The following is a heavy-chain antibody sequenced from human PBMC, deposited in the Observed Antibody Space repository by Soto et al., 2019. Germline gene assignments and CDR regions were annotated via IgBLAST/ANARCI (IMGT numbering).Heavy chain of an antibody. CDR3: AKDYRTTSPA. Sequence: EVQLLESGGGLVQPGGSLTLSCAASGFNFNVYAMSWVRQALGKGLEWVSSITRNGGTTYYADSVKGRFTISRDNSKGTLHLQMNSLRVEDTAVYFCAKDYRTTSPAWGLGTLVTVSS. CDR1: GFNFNVYA. D-gene: IGHD3-16*02. V-gene: IGHV3-23*01. J-gene: IGHJ4*02. CDR2: ITRNGGTT.